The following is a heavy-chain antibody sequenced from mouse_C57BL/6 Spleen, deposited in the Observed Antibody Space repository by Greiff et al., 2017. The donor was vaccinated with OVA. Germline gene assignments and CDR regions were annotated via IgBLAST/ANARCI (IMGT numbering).Heavy chain of an antibody. Sequence: VHLVESGPELVKPGASVKISCKAYGYAFSSSWMNWVKQRPGKGLEWIGRIYPGDGDTNYNGKFKGKATLTADKSSSTAYMQLSSLTSEDSAVYFCARYYSNYVRAMDYWGQGTSVTVSS. D-gene: IGHD2-5*01. V-gene: IGHV1-82*01. CDR3: ARYYSNYVRAMDY. J-gene: IGHJ4*01. CDR1: GYAFSSSW. CDR2: IYPGDGDT.